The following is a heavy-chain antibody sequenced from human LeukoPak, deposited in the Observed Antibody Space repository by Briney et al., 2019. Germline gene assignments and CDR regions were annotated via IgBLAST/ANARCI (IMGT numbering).Heavy chain of an antibody. CDR2: ISSTSSTI. D-gene: IGHD3-22*01. CDR3: ARGHGGYYSDSSGPVDY. Sequence: GGALRLSCAASVFTFSSYDMTWVRQAPGKGLEWVSYISSTSSTIYYADSVKGRFTISRDNAKNSLYLQMNSLRAEDTAVYYCARGHGGYYSDSSGPVDYWGQGTLVTVSS. CDR1: VFTFSSYD. J-gene: IGHJ4*02. V-gene: IGHV3-48*01.